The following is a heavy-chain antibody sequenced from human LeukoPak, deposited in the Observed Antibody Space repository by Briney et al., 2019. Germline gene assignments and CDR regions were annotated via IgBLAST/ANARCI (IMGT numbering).Heavy chain of an antibody. Sequence: KPSETLSLTCAVCGGSFSDYYWSWIRQPPDKGLEWIGEINHNGSTNYNPSLKSRVTMSVDTSKNQFSLKLISVTAADTAVYYCARYSGESNWFDPWGQGTLVIVSS. CDR3: ARYSGESNWFDP. J-gene: IGHJ5*02. V-gene: IGHV4-34*01. CDR2: INHNGST. CDR1: GGSFSDYY. D-gene: IGHD3-10*01.